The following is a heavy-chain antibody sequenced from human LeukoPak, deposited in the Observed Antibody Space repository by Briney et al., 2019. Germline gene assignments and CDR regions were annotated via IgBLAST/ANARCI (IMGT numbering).Heavy chain of an antibody. CDR1: GFTFSSYG. CDR2: IWYDGSNK. J-gene: IGHJ4*02. V-gene: IGHV3-33*01. CDR3: ARITYYYDSSGYDDDY. Sequence: GGSLRLSCAASGFTFSSYGMHWVRQAPGKGLEWVAVIWYDGSNKYYADSVKGRFTISRDNSKNTLYLQMNSLRAEDTAVYYCARITYYYDSSGYDDDYWGQGTLVTVSS. D-gene: IGHD3-22*01.